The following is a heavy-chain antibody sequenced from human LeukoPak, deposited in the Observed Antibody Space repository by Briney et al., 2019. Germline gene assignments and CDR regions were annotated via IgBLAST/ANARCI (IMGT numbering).Heavy chain of an antibody. D-gene: IGHD3-22*01. V-gene: IGHV4-59*01. CDR2: MYYTGST. J-gene: IGHJ4*02. CDR1: GDSINNYY. CDR3: AKDLYHRYYHNSGHAFDY. Sequence: PSETLSLTCTVSGDSINNYYWSWVRQPPGKGLEWIGYMYYTGSTSHNPSLNSRVTISVDTSKSQFSLQLSSVTAADTAVYYCAKDLYHRYYHNSGHAFDYWGQGTLVTVSS.